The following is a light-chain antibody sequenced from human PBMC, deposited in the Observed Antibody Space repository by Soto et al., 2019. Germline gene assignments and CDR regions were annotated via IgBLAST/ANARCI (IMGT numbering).Light chain of an antibody. CDR1: QSVSSN. CDR3: QQYKNWPPLT. J-gene: IGKJ4*01. CDR2: GAF. Sequence: EIVMTQSPATLSVSPGERATLSCRASQSVSSNLAWYQQKPGQAPRLLIYGAFTRATGIPVRFSGSGSGTEFTLTISSLQSEAFAVYYCQQYKNWPPLTFGGGTKVEIK. V-gene: IGKV3-15*01.